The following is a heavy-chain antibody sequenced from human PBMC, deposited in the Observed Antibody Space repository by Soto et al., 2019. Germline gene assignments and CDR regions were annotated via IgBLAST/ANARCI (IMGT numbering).Heavy chain of an antibody. Sequence: PSENLYLTCPVSGGSTISDNYWSWIRQPPGKGPEWIASIYHGGTTFYNPSLKSRITISVDTSNNQFSLKLTSVTAADTAVYYCARVHVMVVAGSTFDYWGHGTLVTVSS. CDR1: GGSTISDNY. J-gene: IGHJ4*01. CDR3: ARVHVMVVAGSTFDY. V-gene: IGHV4-38-2*01. CDR2: IYHGGTT. D-gene: IGHD6-19*01.